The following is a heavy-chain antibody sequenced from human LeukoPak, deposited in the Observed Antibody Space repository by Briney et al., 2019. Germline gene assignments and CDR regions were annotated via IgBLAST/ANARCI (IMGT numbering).Heavy chain of an antibody. CDR2: INPDSGDT. CDR3: AREVGYLLGEYRLGF. J-gene: IGHJ4*02. V-gene: IGHV1-2*02. CDR1: GYSITGYY. D-gene: IGHD3-10*01. Sequence: ASVKVSFKASGYSITGYYMHWVGQAPGQGLEWMGCINPDSGDTKYAQKCQGRVTMTRDTSISTAYMEVSRLRFDDTAMYYCAREVGYLLGEYRLGFWGPGTLVTVSS.